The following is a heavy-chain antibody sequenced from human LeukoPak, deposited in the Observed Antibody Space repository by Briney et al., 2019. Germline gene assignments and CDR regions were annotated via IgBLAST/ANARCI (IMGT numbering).Heavy chain of an antibody. CDR3: TTLTVASSFDY. V-gene: IGHV3-48*03. CDR2: ISSSGGTR. J-gene: IGHJ4*02. D-gene: IGHD6-19*01. Sequence: GGSLRLSCAASEFAFSVYEMYWVRQAPGKGLEWVSHISSSGGTRYYADSVKGRFTISRDNAKNSLYLQMNSLRAEDTAVYYCTTLTVASSFDYWGQGALVTVSS. CDR1: EFAFSVYE.